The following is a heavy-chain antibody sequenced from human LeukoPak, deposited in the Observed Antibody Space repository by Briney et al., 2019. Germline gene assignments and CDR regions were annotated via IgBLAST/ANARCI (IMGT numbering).Heavy chain of an antibody. J-gene: IGHJ4*02. CDR3: ARMINGDYFDY. D-gene: IGHD3-16*01. CDR2: MSYSGST. Sequence: SETRSLTCSVSGGSVGAYYWSWIRQPPGKGLEYIGYMSYSGSTNCNPSVKSRVTISIDASRNQFSLKLSSVTAADTAVYYCARMINGDYFDYWGQGTLVTVSS. V-gene: IGHV4-59*02. CDR1: GGSVGAYY.